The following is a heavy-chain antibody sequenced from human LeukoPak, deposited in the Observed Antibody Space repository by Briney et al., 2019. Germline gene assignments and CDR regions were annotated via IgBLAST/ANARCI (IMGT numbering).Heavy chain of an antibody. CDR1: GFSFSIYW. CDR3: ARDQRSGQSDY. CDR2: IKQDGSEK. V-gene: IGHV3-7*01. D-gene: IGHD2-15*01. J-gene: IGHJ4*02. Sequence: GGSLRVSCADSGFSFSIYWMSWVRQAPGKGLEWVANIKQDGSEKYYVDSVKGRFTISRDNAKNSLYLQMNSLRAEDMAVYYCARDQRSGQSDYWGQGTLVTASS.